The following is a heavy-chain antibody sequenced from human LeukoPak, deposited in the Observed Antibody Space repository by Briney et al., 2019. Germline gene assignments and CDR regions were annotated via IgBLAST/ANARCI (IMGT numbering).Heavy chain of an antibody. CDR1: GFTFSRYW. Sequence: GGSLRLSCAASGFTFSRYWMSWVRQAPGKGLEWVGNIRHDGSAKYYLDSVKGRFTISRDNAKSSLYLQMNSLRAEDTAVYYCARGSDYSNSYNYYMDIWGKGTTVTVSS. CDR3: ARGSDYSNSYNYYMDI. V-gene: IGHV3-7*01. CDR2: IRHDGSAK. D-gene: IGHD4-11*01. J-gene: IGHJ6*03.